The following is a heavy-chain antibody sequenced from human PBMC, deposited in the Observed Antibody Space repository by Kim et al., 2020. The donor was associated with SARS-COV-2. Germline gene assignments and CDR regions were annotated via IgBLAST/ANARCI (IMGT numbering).Heavy chain of an antibody. Sequence: ASVKVSCKASGYTFTSYDINWVRQATGQGLEWMGWMNPNSGNTGYAQKFQGRVTMTRNTSISTAYMELSSLRSEDTAVYYCAIVPLFPTTVTSHSYTFDYWGQGTLVTVSS. CDR3: AIVPLFPTTVTSHSYTFDY. V-gene: IGHV1-8*01. D-gene: IGHD4-17*01. CDR2: MNPNSGNT. CDR1: GYTFTSYD. J-gene: IGHJ4*02.